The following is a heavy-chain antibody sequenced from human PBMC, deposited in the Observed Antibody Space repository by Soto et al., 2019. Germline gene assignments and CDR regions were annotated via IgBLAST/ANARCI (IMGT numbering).Heavy chain of an antibody. V-gene: IGHV4-59*08. D-gene: IGHD3-10*01. CDR2: IYYSGST. Sequence: SETLSLTCTVSGGSISSYYWSWIRQPPGKGLEWIGYIYYSGSTNYNPSLKSRVTISVDASKNQFSLKLSSVTAADTAVYYCARLLYYFDYWGQGTLVTVSS. J-gene: IGHJ4*02. CDR3: ARLLYYFDY. CDR1: GGSISSYY.